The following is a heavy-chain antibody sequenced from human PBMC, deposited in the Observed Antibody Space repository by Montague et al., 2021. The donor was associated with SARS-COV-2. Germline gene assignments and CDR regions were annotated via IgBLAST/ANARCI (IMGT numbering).Heavy chain of an antibody. D-gene: IGHD1-1*01. CDR3: ARQDIQLRFDL. Sequence: SETLSLTCTVSSGSISNGIYYWGWIRQPPGKGPEWIGGSRYGGTSYYNPSLKSRVTISIDTSKNQCSLKMTAVTAADTAVYFCARQDIQLRFDLWGRGTLVTVSS. CDR2: SRYGGTS. CDR1: SGSISNGIYY. J-gene: IGHJ2*01. V-gene: IGHV4-39*01.